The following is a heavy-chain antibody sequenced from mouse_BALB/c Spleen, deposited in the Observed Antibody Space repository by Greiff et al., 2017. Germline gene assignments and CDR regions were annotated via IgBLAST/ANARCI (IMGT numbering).Heavy chain of an antibody. Sequence: EVQRVESGTVLARPGASVKMSCKASGYTFTSYWMHWVNQRPGQGLEWIGAIYPGNSDTSYNQKFKGKAKLTAVTSTSTAYMELSSLTNEDSAVYYCTRGGYEFPFAYWGQGTLVTVSA. V-gene: IGHV1-5*01. CDR3: TRGGYEFPFAY. D-gene: IGHD2-3*01. CDR2: IYPGNSDT. J-gene: IGHJ3*01. CDR1: GYTFTSYW.